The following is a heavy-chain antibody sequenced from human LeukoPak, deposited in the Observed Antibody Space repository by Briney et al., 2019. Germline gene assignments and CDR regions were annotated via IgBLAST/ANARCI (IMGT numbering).Heavy chain of an antibody. CDR1: GYSFTSYW. D-gene: IGHD6-6*01. CDR2: IDPSDSYT. J-gene: IGHJ6*02. Sequence: GESLKISCKGSGYSFTSYWISWVRQMPGKGLEWMGRIDPSDSYTNYSPSFQGHVTTSADKSISTAYLQWSSLKASDTAMYYCARLARDSNYYYYGMDVWGQGTTVTVSS. CDR3: ARLARDSNYYYYGMDV. V-gene: IGHV5-10-1*01.